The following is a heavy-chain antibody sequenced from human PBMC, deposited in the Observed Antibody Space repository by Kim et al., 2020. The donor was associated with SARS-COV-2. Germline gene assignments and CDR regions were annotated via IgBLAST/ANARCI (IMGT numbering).Heavy chain of an antibody. Sequence: TYYADPVKGRFTISRDKSKNTLYLQMNSLGAEDTAVYYCAKVGDSSTADYWGQGTLVTVSS. J-gene: IGHJ4*02. V-gene: IGHV3-23*01. D-gene: IGHD5-12*01. CDR2: T. CDR3: AKVGDSSTADY.